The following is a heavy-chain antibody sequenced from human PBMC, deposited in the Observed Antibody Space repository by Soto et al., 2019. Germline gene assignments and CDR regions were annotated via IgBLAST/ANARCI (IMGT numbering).Heavy chain of an antibody. Sequence: PGGSLRLSCAASGFTFSSYEMNWVRQAPGKGLEWVSYISSSGSTIYYADSVKGRFTISRDNAKNSLYLQMNSLRAEDTAAYYCARERASIVGGSANFDYWGQGTLVTVSS. CDR3: ARERASIVGGSANFDY. CDR2: ISSSGSTI. CDR1: GFTFSSYE. J-gene: IGHJ4*02. D-gene: IGHD1-26*01. V-gene: IGHV3-48*03.